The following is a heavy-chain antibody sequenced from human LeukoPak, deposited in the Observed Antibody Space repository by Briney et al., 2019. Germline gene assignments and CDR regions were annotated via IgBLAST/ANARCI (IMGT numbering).Heavy chain of an antibody. CDR3: ARQYDSSGYYWVIAFDY. J-gene: IGHJ4*02. CDR2: INHSGNT. Sequence: SETLSLTCAVYGGSFSGYYWSWIRQPPGKGLEWIGEINHSGNTNYNPSLKSRVTISVDTSKNQFSLKLSSVTAADTAVYYCARQYDSSGYYWVIAFDYWGQGTLVTVSS. V-gene: IGHV4-34*01. D-gene: IGHD3-22*01. CDR1: GGSFSGYY.